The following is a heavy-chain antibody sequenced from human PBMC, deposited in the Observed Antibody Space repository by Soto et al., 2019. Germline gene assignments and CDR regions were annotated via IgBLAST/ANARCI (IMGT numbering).Heavy chain of an antibody. J-gene: IGHJ4*02. CDR3: AGSYDWNTKRVDY. Sequence: QVQLQESGPGLVKPSETLSLTCTVSSGSMNSNYWNWIRQPPGKELEWLGHIHDSGYTKYNPSLKSRFALSLDTSKIQFSLKLSSGTAADTAVYYCAGSYDWNTKRVDYWGQGTLVTVSS. CDR1: SGSMNSNY. CDR2: IHDSGYT. V-gene: IGHV4-59*01. D-gene: IGHD1-1*01.